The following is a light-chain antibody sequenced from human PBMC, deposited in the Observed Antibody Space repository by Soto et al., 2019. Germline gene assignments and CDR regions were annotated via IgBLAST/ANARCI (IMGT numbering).Light chain of an antibody. CDR3: QQYNTYWT. V-gene: IGKV1-5*01. CDR2: DVS. CDR1: QGISRS. J-gene: IGKJ1*01. Sequence: DIHMTQSPSSVSASLGYRVTVTCRASQGISRSFAWCQQKPRIAPKLLIYDVSLLQSGVPSRFSGSGSGTEFILTISSLQPDDSATYYCQQYNTYWTFGPGTKVDIK.